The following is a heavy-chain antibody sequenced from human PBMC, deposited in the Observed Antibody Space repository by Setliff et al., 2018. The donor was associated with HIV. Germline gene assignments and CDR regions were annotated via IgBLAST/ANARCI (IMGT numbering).Heavy chain of an antibody. CDR1: GSSLTELS. J-gene: IGHJ4*02. CDR2: FDPEDGPDDGQT. CDR3: ATVGPTGAYFHD. D-gene: IGHD1-26*01. Sequence: ASVKVSCKVSGSSLTELSIHWVRQTPGKGLQWMGGFDPEDGPDDGQTIYARKFQGRVTMTEDTSTDTAYMVLARLTSEDTAVYLCATVGPTGAYFHDWGQGTLVTVSS. V-gene: IGHV1-24*01.